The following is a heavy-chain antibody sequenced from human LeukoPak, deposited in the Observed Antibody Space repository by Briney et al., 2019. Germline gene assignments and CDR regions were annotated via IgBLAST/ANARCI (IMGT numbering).Heavy chain of an antibody. CDR2: IYYSGST. D-gene: IGHD5-12*01. V-gene: IGHV4-31*03. Sequence: TSETLSLTCTVSGGSISSGGYYWSWIRQHPGKGLEWIGYIYYSGSTYYNPSLKSRVTISVDTSKNQFSLKLSSVTAADTAVDYCARGDSGYDGLFDYWGQGTLVTVSS. CDR3: ARGDSGYDGLFDY. J-gene: IGHJ4*02. CDR1: GGSISSGGYY.